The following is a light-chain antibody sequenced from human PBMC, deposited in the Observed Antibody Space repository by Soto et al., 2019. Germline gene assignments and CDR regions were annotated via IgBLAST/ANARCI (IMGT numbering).Light chain of an antibody. J-gene: IGLJ1*01. Sequence: LTQPAPVSGSPGQSITISCTGTNSDVGDYNYVSWYQQRPGKAPKLIIYEVSNRPSGISDRFSASKSGNTASLTISGLQAEDEADYYCSSYTNSNTRVFGTGTKVTVL. CDR1: NSDVGDYNY. CDR2: EVS. V-gene: IGLV2-14*01. CDR3: SSYTNSNTRV.